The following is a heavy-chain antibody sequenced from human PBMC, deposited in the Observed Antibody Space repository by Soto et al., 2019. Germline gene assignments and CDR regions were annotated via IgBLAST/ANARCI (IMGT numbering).Heavy chain of an antibody. CDR2: ISYDGSNK. CDR1: GFTFSSYA. CDR3: ARPLWRDDYNWGYFDL. D-gene: IGHD4-4*01. J-gene: IGHJ2*01. Sequence: QVQLVESGGGVVQPGRSLRLSCAASGFTFSSYAMHWVRKAPGKGREWGAVISYDGSNKYYADSVKGRFTISRDNSKNTLYLQMNSLRAEDTAVYYCARPLWRDDYNWGYFDLWGRGTLVTVSS. V-gene: IGHV3-30-3*01.